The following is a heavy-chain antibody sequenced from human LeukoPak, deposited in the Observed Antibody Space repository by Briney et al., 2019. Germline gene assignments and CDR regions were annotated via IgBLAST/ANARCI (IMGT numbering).Heavy chain of an antibody. CDR3: ARDKGISALGYLDV. CDR2: VIPIFSTA. Sequence: SVKVSCKASGGTFSNYAIGWVRQAPGQGLEWMGGVIPIFSTANYAQKFQGRVTITADRSTSTAYMELSSLRSEDTAVYYCARDKGISALGYLDVWGKGTTVTVSS. V-gene: IGHV1-69*06. D-gene: IGHD4/OR15-4a*01. J-gene: IGHJ6*03. CDR1: GGTFSNYA.